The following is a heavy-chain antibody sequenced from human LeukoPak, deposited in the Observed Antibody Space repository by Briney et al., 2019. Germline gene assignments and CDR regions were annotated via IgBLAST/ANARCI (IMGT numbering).Heavy chain of an antibody. CDR3: APDPNNWLRHY. Sequence: PGGSLRLSCAASGFTFSSYGMHWVRQAPGKGLEWVAVISYDGSNKYYADSVKGRFTISRDTSKNTLYLQMNSLRGEDTAMYYCAPDPNNWLRHYWGQGTLVTVSS. D-gene: IGHD1-20*01. V-gene: IGHV3-30*03. CDR1: GFTFSSYG. J-gene: IGHJ4*02. CDR2: ISYDGSNK.